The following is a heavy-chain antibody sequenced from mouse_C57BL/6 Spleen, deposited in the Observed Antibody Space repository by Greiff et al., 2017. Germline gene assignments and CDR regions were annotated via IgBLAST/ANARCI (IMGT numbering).Heavy chain of an antibody. J-gene: IGHJ3*01. CDR1: GFSLTSYG. Sequence: VMLVESGPGLVQPSQSLSITCTVSGFSLTSYGVHWVRQPPGKGLEWLGVIWSGGSTDYNAAFISRLSISKDNSKSQVFFKMNSLQADDTAIYYCAKAVVATRGFAYWGQGTLVTVSA. CDR2: IWSGGST. CDR3: AKAVVATRGFAY. D-gene: IGHD1-1*01. V-gene: IGHV2-4*01.